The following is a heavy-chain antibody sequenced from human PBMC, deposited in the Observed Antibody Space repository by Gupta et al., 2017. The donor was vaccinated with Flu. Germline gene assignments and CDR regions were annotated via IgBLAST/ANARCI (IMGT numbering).Heavy chain of an antibody. Sequence: QAPGKGLEWVSGISWNSGSIGYADSVKGRFTISRDNAKNSLYLQMNSLRAEDTALYYCAKEDYYDSSGYPDYWGQGTLVTVPS. V-gene: IGHV3-9*01. CDR2: ISWNSGSI. CDR3: AKEDYYDSSGYPDY. J-gene: IGHJ4*02. D-gene: IGHD3-22*01.